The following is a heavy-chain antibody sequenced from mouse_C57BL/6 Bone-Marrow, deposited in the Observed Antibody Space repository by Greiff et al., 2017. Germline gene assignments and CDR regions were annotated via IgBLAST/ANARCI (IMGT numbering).Heavy chain of an antibody. V-gene: IGHV5-17*01. Sequence: DVMLVESGGGLVKPGGSLKLSCAASGFTFGDYGMHWVRQAPEKGLEWVAYISSGSSTIYYADTVKGRFTISRDNAKNTLFLPMTSLRSEDTAMYYCARTGFAYWGQGTLVTVSA. CDR1: GFTFGDYG. CDR3: ARTGFAY. CDR2: ISSGSSTI. J-gene: IGHJ3*01.